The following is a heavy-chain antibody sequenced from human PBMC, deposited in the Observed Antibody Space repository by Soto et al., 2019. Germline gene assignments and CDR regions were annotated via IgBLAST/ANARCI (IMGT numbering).Heavy chain of an antibody. Sequence: SETLSLTCTVSGGSISSGGYYWSWIRQHPGKGLEWIGYIYYSGSTYYNPSLKSRVTISVDTSKNQFSLKLSSVTAADTAVYYCARGSSIAGLYYGMDVWGQGTTVTVSS. J-gene: IGHJ6*02. CDR2: IYYSGST. D-gene: IGHD6-6*01. CDR1: GGSISSGGYY. V-gene: IGHV4-31*03. CDR3: ARGSSIAGLYYGMDV.